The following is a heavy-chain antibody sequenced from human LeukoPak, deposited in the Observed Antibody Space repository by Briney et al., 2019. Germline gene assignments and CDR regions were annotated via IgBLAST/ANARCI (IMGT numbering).Heavy chain of an antibody. J-gene: IGHJ4*02. CDR2: ISSSSSYI. V-gene: IGHV3-21*01. CDR1: GFTFSSYS. Sequence: GGSLRLSCAASGFTFSSYSMNWVRQAPGKGLEWVSSISSSSSYIYYADSVKGRFTISRDNAKNSLYLQMNSLRAEDTAVYYCARDRVGATYQGYWGQGTLVTVS. D-gene: IGHD1-26*01. CDR3: ARDRVGATYQGY.